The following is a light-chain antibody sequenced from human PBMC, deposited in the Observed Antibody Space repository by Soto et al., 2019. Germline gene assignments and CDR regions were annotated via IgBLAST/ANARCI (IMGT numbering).Light chain of an antibody. CDR3: SSYTSSNTLV. CDR2: DVS. J-gene: IGLJ2*01. CDR1: SSDVGGYNY. Sequence: QSVLTQPASVSESPGQSITISCTGTSSDVGGYNYVSWYQQYPGKAPKLMIYDVSNRPSGLSNRFSGSKSGNTASLTISGLQAEDEADYYCSSYTSSNTLVFGGGTKLTVL. V-gene: IGLV2-14*01.